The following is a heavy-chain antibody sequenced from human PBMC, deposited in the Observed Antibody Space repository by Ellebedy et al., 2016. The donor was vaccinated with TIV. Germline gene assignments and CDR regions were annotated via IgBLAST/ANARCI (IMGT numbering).Heavy chain of an antibody. J-gene: IGHJ4*02. V-gene: IGHV4-38-2*02. CDR3: ARDVAGGPGRF. D-gene: IGHD6-19*01. CDR1: GYSISSGYY. Sequence: SETLSLTXTVSGYSISSGYYWGWIRQPPGKGLEWIGSIYHSGSTYYNPSLKSRVTISVDTSKNQFSLKLSSVTAANTAVYYCARDVAGGPGRFWGQGTLVTVSS. CDR2: IYHSGST.